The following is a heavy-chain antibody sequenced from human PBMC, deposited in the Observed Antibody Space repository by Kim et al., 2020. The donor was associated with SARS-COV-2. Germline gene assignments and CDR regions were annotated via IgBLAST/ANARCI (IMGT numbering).Heavy chain of an antibody. CDR1: GFTLSRYW. D-gene: IGHD4-17*01. V-gene: IGHV3-74*01. J-gene: IGHJ5*02. CDR3: AREDYGALSWFGP. Sequence: GGSLRLSCEASGFTLSRYWMHWVRQAPGKGPVWVSRINTDGSSRNYADSVKGRFTISRDNAKNTLYLQMNSLTSDDTAVYYCAREDYGALSWFGPWGQGTLVTVSS. CDR2: INTDGSSR.